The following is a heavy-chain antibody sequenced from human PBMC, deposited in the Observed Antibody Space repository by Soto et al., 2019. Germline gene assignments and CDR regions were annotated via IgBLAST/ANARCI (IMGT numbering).Heavy chain of an antibody. V-gene: IGHV4-39*01. D-gene: IGHD2-2*01. CDR1: GGSISSSSYY. J-gene: IGHJ6*03. CDR3: ATLVVAGYYYYYYMDV. CDR2: IYYSGST. Sequence: SETLSLTCTVSGGSISSSSYYWGWIRQPPGKGLEWIGSIYYSGSTYYNPPLKSRVTISVDTSKNQFSLKLSSVTAADTAVYYCATLVVAGYYYYYYMDVWGKGTTVTVSS.